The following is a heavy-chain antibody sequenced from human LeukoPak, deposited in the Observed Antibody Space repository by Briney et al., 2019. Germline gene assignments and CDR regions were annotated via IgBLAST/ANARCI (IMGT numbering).Heavy chain of an antibody. CDR1: GGSFSGYY. CDR2: INHSGST. D-gene: IGHD6-13*01. CDR3: ARRRKSIAAAGTGYYYYMDV. V-gene: IGHV4-34*01. J-gene: IGHJ6*03. Sequence: SETLSLTCAVYGGSFSGYYWSWIRQPPGKGLEWIGEINHSGSTNYNPSLKSRVTISVDTSKNQFSLKLSSVTAADTAVYYCARRRKSIAAAGTGYYYYMDVWGKGTTVTISS.